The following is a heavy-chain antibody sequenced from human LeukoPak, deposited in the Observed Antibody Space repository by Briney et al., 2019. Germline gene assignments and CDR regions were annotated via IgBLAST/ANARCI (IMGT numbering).Heavy chain of an antibody. CDR1: GYSVSSSYY. CDR3: ARFSAVTYFDY. D-gene: IGHD2/OR15-2a*01. CDR2: IYHSGST. J-gene: IGHJ4*02. Sequence: SETLSLTCTVSGYSVSSSYYWGWIRQPPGKGLEWIGSIYHSGSTYYNPSLKSRVTISVDTSKNQFSLKLSSVTAADTAVYYCARFSAVTYFDYWGQGTLVTVSS. V-gene: IGHV4-38-2*02.